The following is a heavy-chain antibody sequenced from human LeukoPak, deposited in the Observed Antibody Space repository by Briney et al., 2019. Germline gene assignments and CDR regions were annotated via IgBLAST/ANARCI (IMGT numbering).Heavy chain of an antibody. D-gene: IGHD1-26*01. Sequence: ASVKVSCKASGFTFTSSAAQWVRQARGQRLEWIGWIVVGSGNTNYAQKFQERVTITRDMSTSTAYMELSSLRSEDTAVYYCAAECGGGSFDYWGQGTLVTVSS. V-gene: IGHV1-58*01. CDR1: GFTFTSSA. J-gene: IGHJ4*02. CDR2: IVVGSGNT. CDR3: AAECGGGSFDY.